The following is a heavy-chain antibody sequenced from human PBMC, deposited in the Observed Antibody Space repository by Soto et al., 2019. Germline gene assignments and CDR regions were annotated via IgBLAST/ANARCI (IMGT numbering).Heavy chain of an antibody. V-gene: IGHV3-21*01. CDR1: GFTFSSYG. D-gene: IGHD3-3*01. J-gene: IGHJ6*02. CDR2: ISSSSSYI. CDR3: ARDLENYDFWSGYYTNYYYYGMDV. Sequence: GGSLRLSCAASGFTFSSYGMNWVRQAPGKGLEWVSSISSSSSYIYYADSVKGRFTISRDNAKNSLYLQMNSLRAEDTAVYYCARDLENYDFWSGYYTNYYYYGMDVWGQGTTVTVSS.